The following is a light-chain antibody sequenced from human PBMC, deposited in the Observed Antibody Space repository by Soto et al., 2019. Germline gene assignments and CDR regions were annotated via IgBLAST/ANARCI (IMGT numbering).Light chain of an antibody. CDR2: AAS. V-gene: IGKV1-39*01. Sequence: IQMTQSPSTLSASVGDSVTITCRASQSISSYLDWYQQKPGQAPKLLIYAASSSQSGVPSRFSGSGSGTDVFLIISSRQPEDFSTYYCHQRYRTPYTFGQGTKLEIK. CDR1: QSISSY. CDR3: HQRYRTPYT. J-gene: IGKJ2*01.